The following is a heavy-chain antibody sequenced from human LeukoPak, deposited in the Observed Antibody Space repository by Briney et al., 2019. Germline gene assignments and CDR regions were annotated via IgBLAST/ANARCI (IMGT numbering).Heavy chain of an antibody. CDR2: ISGSAGNT. V-gene: IGHV3-23*01. D-gene: IGHD4-17*01. CDR1: GFTFTTYA. Sequence: PGGSLRLSCAASGFTFTTYAMNWVRQAPGKGLEWVAGISGSAGNTYYADSVKGWFTISRDTSKNTLYLQMNSLRAEDTAVYYCAKGMTTVTIDAFDIWGQGTMVTVSS. CDR3: AKGMTTVTIDAFDI. J-gene: IGHJ3*02.